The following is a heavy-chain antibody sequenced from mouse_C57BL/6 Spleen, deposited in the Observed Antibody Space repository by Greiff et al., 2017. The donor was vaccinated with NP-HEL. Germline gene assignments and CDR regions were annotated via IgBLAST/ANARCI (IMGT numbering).Heavy chain of an antibody. Sequence: VPLQQPGAELVKPGASVTMSCKASGYTFPSYWITWVKQRPGQGLEWIGDIYPGSGSTNYNEKFKSKATLTVDTSSSTASMQLSSLTSEDSAVYYCASPFTTVVADYWGQGTTLTVSS. J-gene: IGHJ2*01. CDR1: GYTFPSYW. CDR3: ASPFTTVVADY. CDR2: IYPGSGST. V-gene: IGHV1-55*01. D-gene: IGHD1-1*01.